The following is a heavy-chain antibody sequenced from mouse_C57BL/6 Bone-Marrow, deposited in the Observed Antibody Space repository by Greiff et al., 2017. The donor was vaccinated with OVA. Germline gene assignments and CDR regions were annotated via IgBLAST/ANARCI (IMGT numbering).Heavy chain of an antibody. CDR3: ARYPAVYDGYYGYAMDY. V-gene: IGHV1-26*01. J-gene: IGHJ4*01. Sequence: EVQLQQSGPELVKPGASVKISCKASGYTFTDYYMNWVKQSHGKSLEWIGDINPNNGGTSYNQKFKGKATLTVDKSSSTAYMELRSRTSEDSAVYYCARYPAVYDGYYGYAMDYWGQGTSVTVSS. D-gene: IGHD2-3*01. CDR2: INPNNGGT. CDR1: GYTFTDYY.